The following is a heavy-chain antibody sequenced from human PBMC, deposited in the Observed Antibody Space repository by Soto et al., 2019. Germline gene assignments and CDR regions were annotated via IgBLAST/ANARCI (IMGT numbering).Heavy chain of an antibody. CDR1: GFTFSSYG. D-gene: IGHD6-13*01. Sequence: EVQLLESGGGLVQPGGSLRLSCAASGFTFSSYGMNWVRQAPGKGLEWVSAISGSAGNTYYADSVKGRFSTSRDNSKSTLYLQMNSLRVEDTAVYYCTNTFGSSWLPDHWGQGTLVTVSS. J-gene: IGHJ4*02. CDR2: ISGSAGNT. CDR3: TNTFGSSWLPDH. V-gene: IGHV3-23*01.